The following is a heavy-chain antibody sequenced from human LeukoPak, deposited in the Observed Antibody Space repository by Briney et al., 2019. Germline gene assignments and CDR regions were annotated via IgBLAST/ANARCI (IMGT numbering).Heavy chain of an antibody. Sequence: SETLSLTCAVYGGSFSGYYWGWIRQPPGKGLEWIGSIYHSGSTYYNPSLKSRVTISVDTSKNQFSLKLSSVTAADTAVYYCARTVYDSSGYYGVDALDIWGQGTMVTVSS. CDR2: IYHSGST. V-gene: IGHV4-38-2*01. CDR3: ARTVYDSSGYYGVDALDI. CDR1: GGSFSGYY. J-gene: IGHJ3*02. D-gene: IGHD3-22*01.